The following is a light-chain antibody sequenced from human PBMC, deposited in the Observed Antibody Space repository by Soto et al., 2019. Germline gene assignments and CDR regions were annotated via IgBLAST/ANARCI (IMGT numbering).Light chain of an antibody. J-gene: IGLJ1*01. CDR3: NSYTSSSTHV. CDR2: EVG. CDR1: SSDVGGHNH. Sequence: QYVLTQPASVSGSPGQSITISCTGSSSDVGGHNHVSWYQQHPGKAPKLIIYEVGNRPSGVSNRFSGSKSGNTAYLTISGFQAEDEADYYCNSYTSSSTHVFGTGTKLTVL. V-gene: IGLV2-14*01.